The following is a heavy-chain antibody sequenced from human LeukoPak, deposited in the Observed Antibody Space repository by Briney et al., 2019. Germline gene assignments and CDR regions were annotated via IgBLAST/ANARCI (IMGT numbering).Heavy chain of an antibody. D-gene: IGHD1-26*01. J-gene: IGHJ5*02. CDR1: GGSISSYY. Sequence: SQTLSLTCTVSGGSISSYYWSWIRQPPGKGLEWIGYIYYSGSTNYNPSLKSRVTISVDTSKNQFSLKLSSVTAADPAVYYCARAPVGPSWFDPWGQGTLVTVSS. CDR3: ARAPVGPSWFDP. V-gene: IGHV4-59*01. CDR2: IYYSGST.